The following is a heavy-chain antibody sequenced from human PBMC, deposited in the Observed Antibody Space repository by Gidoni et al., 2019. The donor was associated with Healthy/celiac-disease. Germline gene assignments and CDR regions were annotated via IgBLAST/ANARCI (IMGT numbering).Heavy chain of an antibody. Sequence: GGTFSSYAISWVRQAPGQGLEWMGGIIPIFGTANYAQKFQGRVTITADKSTSTAYMELSSLRSEDTAVYYCARAGEMATIPSFDYWGQGTLVTVSS. CDR1: GGTFSSYA. D-gene: IGHD5-12*01. V-gene: IGHV1-69*06. CDR2: IIPIFGTA. J-gene: IGHJ4*02. CDR3: ARAGEMATIPSFDY.